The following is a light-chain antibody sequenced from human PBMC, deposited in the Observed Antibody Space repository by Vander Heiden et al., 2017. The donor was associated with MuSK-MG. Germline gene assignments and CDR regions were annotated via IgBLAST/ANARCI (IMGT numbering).Light chain of an antibody. Sequence: EIVMTQSPATLSVSPGERATLSCRASQSVSSNLAWYQQKPGQAPRLLIYGASTRDTGIPARFSGSGYGTEFTLTISSLQSEDFAVYYCQQDKNWPQYTFGQGTKMDIK. CDR1: QSVSSN. CDR2: GAS. J-gene: IGKJ2*01. V-gene: IGKV3-15*01. CDR3: QQDKNWPQYT.